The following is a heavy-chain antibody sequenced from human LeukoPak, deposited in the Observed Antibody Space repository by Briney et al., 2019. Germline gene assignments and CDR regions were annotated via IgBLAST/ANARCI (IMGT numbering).Heavy chain of an antibody. CDR1: GCSISSNSYY. CDR2: IYYSGTT. Sequence: PSETLSLTCTVSGCSISSNSYYWVWIRPPPGKELEWIGSIYYSGTTYYNPSLQSRVTISVDTSKNQFSLRLSSVTTADTALYYCVRGYYDVSSGHPKHFDYWDRGTLVTVSS. J-gene: IGHJ4*02. CDR3: VRGYYDVSSGHPKHFDY. V-gene: IGHV4-39*01. D-gene: IGHD3-3*01.